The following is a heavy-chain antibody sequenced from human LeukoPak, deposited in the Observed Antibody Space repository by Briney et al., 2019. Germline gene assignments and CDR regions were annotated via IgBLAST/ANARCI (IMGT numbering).Heavy chain of an antibody. V-gene: IGHV1-2*02. Sequence: GASVKVSCKASGYTFTGYYMHWVRQAPGQGLEWMGWINPNSGGTNYAQKFQGKVTMTRDTSISTAYMELSRLRSDDTAVYYCARTVWGSYRSESNGSDYWGQGTLVTVSS. CDR3: ARTVWGSYRSESNGSDY. D-gene: IGHD3-16*02. CDR1: GYTFTGYY. J-gene: IGHJ4*02. CDR2: INPNSGGT.